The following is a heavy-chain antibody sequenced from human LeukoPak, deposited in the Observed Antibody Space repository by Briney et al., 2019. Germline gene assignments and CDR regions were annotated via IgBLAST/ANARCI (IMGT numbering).Heavy chain of an antibody. J-gene: IGHJ4*02. V-gene: IGHV1-2*02. CDR2: INPNSGGT. D-gene: IGHD3-10*01. CDR3: ASEYGSGSYHYY. Sequence: ASVKVSCKASEYTFTGYYMHWVRQAPGQGLEWMGWINPNSGGTNYAQKFQGRVTMTRDTSISTAYMELSRLRSDDTAVYYCASEYGSGSYHYYWGQGTLVTVSS. CDR1: EYTFTGYY.